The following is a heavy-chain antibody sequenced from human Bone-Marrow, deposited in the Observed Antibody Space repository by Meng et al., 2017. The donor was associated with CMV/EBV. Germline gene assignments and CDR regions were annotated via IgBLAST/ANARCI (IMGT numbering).Heavy chain of an antibody. CDR1: GGTFSSYA. Sequence: SVKVSCKASGGTFSSYAISWVRQAPGQGLEWMGGIIPILGIANYAQKFQGRVTITADKSTSTAYMELSSLRSEDTAVYYCARGRWELPRWNNGMDVWGQGTTVTVSS. CDR3: ARGRWELPRWNNGMDV. CDR2: IIPILGIA. J-gene: IGHJ6*02. D-gene: IGHD1-26*01. V-gene: IGHV1-69*10.